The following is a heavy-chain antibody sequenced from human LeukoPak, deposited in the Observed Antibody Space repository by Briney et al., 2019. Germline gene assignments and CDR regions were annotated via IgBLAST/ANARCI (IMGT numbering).Heavy chain of an antibody. CDR1: GFPFSNYV. J-gene: IGHJ4*02. Sequence: TGGSLRLSCAASGFPFSNYVMSWVRQAPGKGLGWVSSMSSSGSSTNYADSVKGRFTISRDISKNTLYLQMNSLRAEDTAVYYCARYCSSTSCYSPGSFDYWGQGTLVTVSS. CDR2: MSSSGSST. CDR3: ARYCSSTSCYSPGSFDY. V-gene: IGHV3-23*01. D-gene: IGHD2-2*01.